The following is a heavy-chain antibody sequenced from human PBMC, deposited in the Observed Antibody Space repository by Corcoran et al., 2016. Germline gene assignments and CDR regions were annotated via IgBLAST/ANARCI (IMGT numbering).Heavy chain of an antibody. Sequence: DVQLVESGGGLVRPGGSLRLSCAVSGFTFSSYSMKWVRQAPGKGLEWVSSISRGCSYIYYADSVKGRFTISRDNAKNSLFLQMNSLTAEETAVYYCARGPGLIKTGTTTGPFDYWGQGTLVTVSS. CDR2: ISRGCSYI. J-gene: IGHJ4*02. CDR3: ARGPGLIKTGTTTGPFDY. CDR1: GFTFSSYS. V-gene: IGHV3-21*01. D-gene: IGHD1-1*01.